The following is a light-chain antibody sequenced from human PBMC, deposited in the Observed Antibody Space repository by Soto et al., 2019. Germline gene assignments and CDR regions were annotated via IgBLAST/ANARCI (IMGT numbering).Light chain of an antibody. CDR3: QQFYNYPRT. CDR1: QSISNW. CDR2: HAS. V-gene: IGKV1-5*01. Sequence: DIQMTQSPSTLPASVVDRVTITFRASQSISNWLAWYQQKPGTAPKLLIYHASTLESGVPSRFSGSGSGTDFTLTISYLQSEDFGTYYCQQFYNYPRTFGQGTKVDIK. J-gene: IGKJ1*01.